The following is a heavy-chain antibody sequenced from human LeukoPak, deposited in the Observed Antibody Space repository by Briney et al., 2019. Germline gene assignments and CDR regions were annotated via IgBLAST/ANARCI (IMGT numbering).Heavy chain of an antibody. CDR1: GFTFSTYA. J-gene: IGHJ4*02. CDR2: ISGSGGGT. Sequence: QTGGSLRLSCAASGFTFSTYAMSWVRQAPGTGLGWVSAISGSGGGTYYADSVKGRFTISRDNSKNTLYLQMSSLRAEDTAIYYSAKDSCSSTTCYCDYWGQGTLVTVSS. CDR3: AKDSCSSTTCYCDY. D-gene: IGHD2-2*01. V-gene: IGHV3-23*01.